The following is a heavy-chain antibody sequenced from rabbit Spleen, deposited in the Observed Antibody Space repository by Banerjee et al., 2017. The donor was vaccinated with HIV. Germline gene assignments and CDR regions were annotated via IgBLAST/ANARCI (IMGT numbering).Heavy chain of an antibody. D-gene: IGHD5-1*01. Sequence: QEQLEESGGGLVQPEGSLTLTCKASGFSFSDRDVMCWVRQAPGKGLEWIACIDTSNGDTDYANWPKGRFIMSRPSSTTVTLQGTSLTVADTATYFCARDLVVAIGWNFNLWGPGTLVTVS. J-gene: IGHJ4*01. CDR3: ARDLVVAIGWNFNL. CDR2: IDTSNGDT. CDR1: GFSFSDRDV. V-gene: IGHV1S45*01.